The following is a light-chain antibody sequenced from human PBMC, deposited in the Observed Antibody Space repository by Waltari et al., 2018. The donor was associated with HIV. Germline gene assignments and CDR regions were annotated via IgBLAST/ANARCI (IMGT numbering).Light chain of an antibody. CDR3: AAWDDSLSALV. CDR2: RDK. J-gene: IGLJ2*01. CDR1: SSNVGSTY. Sequence: QSVLTQPPSVSGTPGQRVTIPCSGSSSNVGSTYVYWYQQLPGTAPKPLIYRDKQRPSGVPDRFSGSKSGTSASLAISGLRSEDEADYHCAAWDDSLSALVFGGGTKLAVL. V-gene: IGLV1-47*01.